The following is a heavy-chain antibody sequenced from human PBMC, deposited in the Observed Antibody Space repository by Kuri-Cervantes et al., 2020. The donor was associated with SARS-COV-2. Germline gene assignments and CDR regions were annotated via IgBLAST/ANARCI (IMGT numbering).Heavy chain of an antibody. CDR3: ARGGVVVPAAIGY. Sequence: GESLKISCAASGLTFTRYWMSWVRQAPGKGLEWVANIKQDGSEKYYVDSVKGRFTISRDNAKNSLYLQMNSLRAEDTAVYYCARGGVVVPAAIGYWGQGTLVTVSS. CDR1: GLTFTRYW. J-gene: IGHJ4*02. D-gene: IGHD2-2*01. CDR2: IKQDGSEK. V-gene: IGHV3-7*01.